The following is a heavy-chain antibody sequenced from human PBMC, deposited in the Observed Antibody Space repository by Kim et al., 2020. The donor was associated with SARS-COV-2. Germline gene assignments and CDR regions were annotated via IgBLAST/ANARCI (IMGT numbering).Heavy chain of an antibody. D-gene: IGHD2-2*02. CDR3: ARGRAGVVPAPILGIGPHYDYFIMDV. Sequence: SETLSLTCAVYGGSFSGHYWSWIRQPPGKGLEWIGEIHQSGSTNYSPSLKSRVTISEDTSKNQFSLKLSSVTAADTGFYYCARGRAGVVPAPILGIGPHYDYFIMDVWGHGTTVTVSS. CDR1: GGSFSGHY. CDR2: IHQSGST. J-gene: IGHJ6*02. V-gene: IGHV4-34*01.